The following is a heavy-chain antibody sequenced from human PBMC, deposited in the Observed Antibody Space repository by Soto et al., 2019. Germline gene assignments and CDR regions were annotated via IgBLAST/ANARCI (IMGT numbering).Heavy chain of an antibody. Sequence: SETLSLTCTVSGGSISSGGYSGSWIRQPPGKGLEWTGYIYHGSTYYNPSLKSRVTISVDRSKNQFSLKLSSVTAADTAVYYCARITYCGGDCYRGFDPWGQGPLVTVSS. CDR1: GGSISSGGYS. D-gene: IGHD2-21*02. CDR2: IYHGST. J-gene: IGHJ5*02. CDR3: ARITYCGGDCYRGFDP. V-gene: IGHV4-30-2*01.